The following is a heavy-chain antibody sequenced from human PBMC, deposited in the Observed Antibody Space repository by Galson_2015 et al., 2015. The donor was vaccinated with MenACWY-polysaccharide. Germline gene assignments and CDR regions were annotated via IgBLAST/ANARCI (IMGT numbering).Heavy chain of an antibody. CDR2: ISYDGSQK. D-gene: IGHD3-22*01. CDR3: AKNRLTYDTRGFYWGDFDH. V-gene: IGHV3-30*18. Sequence: SLRLSCAASGFIFSKYAMHWVRQAPGKGLEWVAVISYDGSQKYYADSVKGRFTIPRDNSKNTLYLQMNSLRAEDTAVYYCAKNRLTYDTRGFYWGDFDHWGQGTLVTVSS. J-gene: IGHJ4*02. CDR1: GFIFSKYA.